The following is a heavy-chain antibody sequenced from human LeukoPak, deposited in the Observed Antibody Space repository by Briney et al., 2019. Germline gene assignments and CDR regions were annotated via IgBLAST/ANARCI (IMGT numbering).Heavy chain of an antibody. V-gene: IGHV3-30*05. CDR1: GFTLSSCG. CDR3: AYIVYCSSTSCPDAFDI. CDR2: ISYDGSNK. Sequence: GGSLRLSCVASGFTLSSCGMSWVRQPPGKGLEWMADISYDGSNKYYADSVKGRIIISRDNSKHTLYPQMNSLRGEDTGVFYCAYIVYCSSTSCPDAFDIWGQGTMVTVSS. J-gene: IGHJ3*02. D-gene: IGHD2-2*01.